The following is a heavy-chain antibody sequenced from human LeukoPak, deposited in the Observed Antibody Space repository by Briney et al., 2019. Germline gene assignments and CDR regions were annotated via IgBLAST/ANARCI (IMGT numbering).Heavy chain of an antibody. J-gene: IGHJ4*02. CDR2: ISGSSDII. Sequence: GGSLRLSCAVSGFTFSSYGMNWVRQAPGKGLEWVSYISGSSDIIHYTDSVKGRFTISRDNSRSTVYLQMNSLRAEDTAVYYCAKVGDPYYDTSGNFDYWGQGTLVTVSS. CDR1: GFTFSSYG. CDR3: AKVGDPYYDTSGNFDY. V-gene: IGHV3-48*01. D-gene: IGHD3-22*01.